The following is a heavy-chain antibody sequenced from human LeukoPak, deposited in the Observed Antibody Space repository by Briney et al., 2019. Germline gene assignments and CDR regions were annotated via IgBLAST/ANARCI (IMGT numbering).Heavy chain of an antibody. CDR3: ARDPRYSSSWSQGDYMDV. J-gene: IGHJ6*03. D-gene: IGHD6-13*01. V-gene: IGHV3-48*04. Sequence: GGSLRLSCAASGFTLSSYSMNWVRQAPGKGLEWISYISSSSSPIYNEDSVKGRFTISRDNAKNSVYLQMNSLRAEDTAVYYCARDPRYSSSWSQGDYMDVWGKGTTVTVSS. CDR2: ISSSSSPI. CDR1: GFTLSSYS.